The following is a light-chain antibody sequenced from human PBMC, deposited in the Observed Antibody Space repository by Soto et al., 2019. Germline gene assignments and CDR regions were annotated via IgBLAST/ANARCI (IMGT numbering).Light chain of an antibody. V-gene: IGLV2-23*01. CDR3: CSYAGSSTLV. CDR2: EGS. Sequence: QSALPQPASVSGSPGQSITISCTGTSSDVGSYNLVSWYQQHPVKAPKLMIYEGSKRPSGVSNRFSSSKSGNTASRTISGLQAEDEADDYCCSYAGSSTLVFGGGTKVTVL. CDR1: SSDVGSYNL. J-gene: IGLJ2*01.